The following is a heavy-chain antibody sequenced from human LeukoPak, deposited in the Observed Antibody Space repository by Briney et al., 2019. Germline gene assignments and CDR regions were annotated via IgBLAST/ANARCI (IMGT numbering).Heavy chain of an antibody. CDR3: AKAVSGSYPETRHFDY. D-gene: IGHD1-26*01. CDR2: ISYGESDK. V-gene: IGHV3-30*18. J-gene: IGHJ4*02. CDR1: GFTFSNYA. Sequence: GGSLRLSCAASGFTFSNYAMHWVRQAPGKGLEWVALISYGESDKCYTDSVKGRFTVSRDNSRNTLYLQMNSLRAEDTAVYYCAKAVSGSYPETRHFDYWGQGSLVTVSS.